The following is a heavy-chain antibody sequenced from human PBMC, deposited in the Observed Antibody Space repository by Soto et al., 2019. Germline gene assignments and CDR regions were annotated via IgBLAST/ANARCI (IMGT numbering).Heavy chain of an antibody. CDR3: AMIEYSSGSDY. CDR2: IMPIFGTT. J-gene: IGHJ4*02. CDR1: GGTFSSFP. Sequence: QVQLVQSGAEVQKPGSSVKVSCKASGGTFSSFPIAWVRQAPGPWLEWVGGIMPIFGTTKYAQNFRDRVTIYADESTSTAYMELSSLRFEDTAVYYCAMIEYSSGSDYWGQGTLVSVFS. D-gene: IGHD6-19*01. V-gene: IGHV1-69*01.